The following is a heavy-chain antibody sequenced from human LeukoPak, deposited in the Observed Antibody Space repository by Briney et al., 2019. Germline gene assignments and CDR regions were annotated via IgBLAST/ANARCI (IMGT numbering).Heavy chain of an antibody. J-gene: IGHJ4*02. V-gene: IGHV3-48*03. D-gene: IGHD6-13*01. CDR1: GFTFSSYE. Sequence: GGSLRLSCAASGFTFSSYEMNWVRQAPGKGLEWVSYISSSGSTIYYADSVKGRLTISRDNAKNSLYLQMNSLRAEDTAVYYCASSTVNIAAAGTPTDYWGQGTLVTVSS. CDR3: ASSTVNIAAAGTPTDY. CDR2: ISSSGSTI.